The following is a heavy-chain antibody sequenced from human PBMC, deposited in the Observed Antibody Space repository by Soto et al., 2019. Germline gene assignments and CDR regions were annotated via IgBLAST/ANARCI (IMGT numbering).Heavy chain of an antibody. CDR2: ISGSGGST. CDR3: AKAGGPGTGTADEYYFDY. CDR1: GFTFSSYA. V-gene: IGHV3-23*01. J-gene: IGHJ4*02. D-gene: IGHD1-1*01. Sequence: GGSLRLSCAASGFTFSSYAMSWVRQAPGKGLEWVSAISGSGGSTYYADSVKGRFTISRDNSKNTLYLQMNSLRAEDTAVYYCAKAGGPGTGTADEYYFDYWGQGTLVTVSS.